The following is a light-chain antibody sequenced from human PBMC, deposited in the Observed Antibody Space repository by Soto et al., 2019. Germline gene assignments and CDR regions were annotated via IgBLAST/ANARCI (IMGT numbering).Light chain of an antibody. V-gene: IGKV3-20*01. CDR3: QQYGGSPLVT. Sequence: ETVLTQSPGTLSLSPGERATLSCRASQSISSGYLAWYQQRPGQAPRLLISGASNRATGIPDRFSGSGSGTAVTLTIIRLEPEDFAVYYCQQYGGSPLVTFGGGTKVEIK. CDR1: QSISSGY. J-gene: IGKJ4*01. CDR2: GAS.